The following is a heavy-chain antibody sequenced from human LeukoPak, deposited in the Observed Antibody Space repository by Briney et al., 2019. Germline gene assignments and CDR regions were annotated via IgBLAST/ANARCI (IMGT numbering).Heavy chain of an antibody. Sequence: SETLSLTCTVSGGSISSSSDYWGWIRQPPGKGLEWIGSIYYSGSTYYNPSLKSRVTISVDTSKNQFSLKLSSVTAADTAVYYCARHRTGGGSYHKGDWFDPWGQGTLVTVSS. CDR1: GGSISSSSDY. CDR3: ARHRTGGGSYHKGDWFDP. CDR2: IYYSGST. J-gene: IGHJ5*02. V-gene: IGHV4-39*01. D-gene: IGHD1-26*01.